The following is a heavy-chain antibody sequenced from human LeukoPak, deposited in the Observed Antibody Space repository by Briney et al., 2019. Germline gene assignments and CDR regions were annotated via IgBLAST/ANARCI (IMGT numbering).Heavy chain of an antibody. CDR1: GFTFSSYE. CDR2: ISSSGSTI. CDR3: ARDGAYYYDSSGYSGGGAFDI. Sequence: GGSLRLSCAASGFTFSSYEMNWVRQAPGKGLEWVSYISSSGSTIYYADSVKGRFTISRDNAKNSLYLQMNSLRAEDTAVYYCARDGAYYYDSSGYSGGGAFDIWGQGTMVTVSS. J-gene: IGHJ3*02. D-gene: IGHD3-22*01. V-gene: IGHV3-48*03.